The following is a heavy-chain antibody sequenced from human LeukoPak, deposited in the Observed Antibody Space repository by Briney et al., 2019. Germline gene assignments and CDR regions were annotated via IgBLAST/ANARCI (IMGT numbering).Heavy chain of an antibody. D-gene: IGHD3-10*01. CDR2: ISGSGGST. Sequence: GGSLRLSCAASGFTFSSYAMSWVRQAPGKGLEWVSAISGSGGSTYYADSVKGRFTISRDNSKNTLYLQINSLRAEDTAVYYCAKDLWFGELFQNWFDPWGQGTLVTVSS. CDR3: AKDLWFGELFQNWFDP. V-gene: IGHV3-23*01. CDR1: GFTFSSYA. J-gene: IGHJ5*02.